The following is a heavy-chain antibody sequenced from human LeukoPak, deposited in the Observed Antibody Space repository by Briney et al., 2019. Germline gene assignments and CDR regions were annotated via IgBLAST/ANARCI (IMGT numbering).Heavy chain of an antibody. J-gene: IGHJ6*02. CDR1: GFTFSSYA. D-gene: IGHD6-19*01. V-gene: IGHV3-23*01. CDR2: ISGSGGST. CDR3: APTPGIAVAKLYYYYGMDV. Sequence: TGGSLRLSCAASGFTFSSYAMSWVRQAPGKGLEWVSAISGSGGSTYYADSVKGRFTISRDNSKNTLYLQMNSLRAEDTAVYYCAPTPGIAVAKLYYYYGMDVWGQGTTVTVSS.